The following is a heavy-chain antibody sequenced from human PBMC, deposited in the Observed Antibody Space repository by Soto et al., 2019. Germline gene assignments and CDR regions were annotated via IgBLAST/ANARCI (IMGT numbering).Heavy chain of an antibody. V-gene: IGHV3-72*01. J-gene: IGHJ6*01. CDR3: ARSCCSGGTCYY. CDR2: TRSKGRGYTT. CDR1: GFTFSEHY. D-gene: IGHD2-15*01. Sequence: GESLRMSCAASGFTFSEHYMDWARQAPRKGLDWVGPTRSKGRGYTTEYASSVKGRFTVSRDDSKNLLYLQMNSLKTEDTAVYYCARSCCSGGTCYY.